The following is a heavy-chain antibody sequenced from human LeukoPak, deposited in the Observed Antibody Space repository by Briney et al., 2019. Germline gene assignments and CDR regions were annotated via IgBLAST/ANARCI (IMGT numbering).Heavy chain of an antibody. CDR1: GFTFSSYS. CDR3: ARPCSQVYDMYTDY. J-gene: IGHJ4*02. D-gene: IGHD3-22*01. CDR2: INHSSSYK. V-gene: IGHV3-21*01. Sequence: GESLSLSCAASGFTFSSYSMNWVRQPPGKGLEWVAYINHSSSYKYYAASVKGRFTISRDNVKISLYLQMNSLRAEDTAVYYRARPCSQVYDMYTDYWGQGTLVTVSS.